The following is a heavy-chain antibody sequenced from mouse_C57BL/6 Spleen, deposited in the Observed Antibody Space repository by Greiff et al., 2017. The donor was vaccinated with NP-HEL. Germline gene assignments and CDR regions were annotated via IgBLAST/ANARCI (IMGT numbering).Heavy chain of an antibody. Sequence: VQLQQSGAELVKPGASVKLSCKASGYTFTSYWMHWVKQRPGQGLEWIGMIHPNSGSTNYNEKFKSKATLTVDKSSSTAYMQLSSLTSEDSAVYYCARGGRKNWDFDYWGQGTTLTVSS. CDR1: GYTFTSYW. CDR3: ARGGRKNWDFDY. V-gene: IGHV1-64*01. J-gene: IGHJ2*01. D-gene: IGHD4-1*01. CDR2: IHPNSGST.